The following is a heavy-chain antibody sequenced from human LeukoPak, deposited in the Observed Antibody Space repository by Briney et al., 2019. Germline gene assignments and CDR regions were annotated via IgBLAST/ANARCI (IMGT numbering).Heavy chain of an antibody. D-gene: IGHD4-17*01. CDR3: ATMPPYYGDYSRDYYYYGMDV. Sequence: ASVTVSCKVSGYTLTELSMHWVRQAPGKGLEWMGGFDPEDGETIYAQKFQGRVTMTEDTSTDTAYMELSSLRSEDTAVYYCATMPPYYGDYSRDYYYYGMDVWGQGTTVTVSS. V-gene: IGHV1-24*01. J-gene: IGHJ6*02. CDR1: GYTLTELS. CDR2: FDPEDGET.